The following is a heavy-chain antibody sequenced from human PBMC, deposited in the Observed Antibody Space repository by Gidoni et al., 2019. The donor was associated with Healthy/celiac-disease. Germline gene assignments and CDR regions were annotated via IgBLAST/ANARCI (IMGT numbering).Heavy chain of an antibody. Sequence: EVQLVESGGGLVKPGGSLRLSCAASGFTFSSYSMNWVRQAPGKGLEWVSSISSSSSYIYYADSVKGRFTISRDNAKNSLYLQMNSLRAEDTAVYYCARAGDHGYCSGGSCTFDYWGQGTLVTVSS. D-gene: IGHD2-15*01. CDR2: ISSSSSYI. CDR1: GFTFSSYS. J-gene: IGHJ4*02. CDR3: ARAGDHGYCSGGSCTFDY. V-gene: IGHV3-21*01.